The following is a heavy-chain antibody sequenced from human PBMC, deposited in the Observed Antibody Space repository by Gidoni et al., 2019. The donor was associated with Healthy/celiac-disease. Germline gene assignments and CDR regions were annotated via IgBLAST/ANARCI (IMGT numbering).Heavy chain of an antibody. Sequence: EVQLVESGGGLVKPGGSLRLSCSASGFTFSRYRMHWVRQAPGKGLEWVSSISSSSSYIYYADSVKGRFTISRDNDKNSMYLQMNSLRAEDTAVYYCARDQGYCSGGSCYSDAFDIWGQGTMVTVSS. V-gene: IGHV3-21*01. CDR1: GFTFSRYR. CDR2: ISSSSSYI. D-gene: IGHD2-15*01. CDR3: ARDQGYCSGGSCYSDAFDI. J-gene: IGHJ3*02.